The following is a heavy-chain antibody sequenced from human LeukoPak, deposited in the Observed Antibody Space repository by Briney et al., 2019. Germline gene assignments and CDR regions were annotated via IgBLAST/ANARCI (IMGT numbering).Heavy chain of an antibody. CDR3: ARERNYGLLNAFDI. V-gene: IGHV1-2*02. J-gene: IGHJ3*02. CDR1: GYTFTGYY. CDR2: INPNSGGT. D-gene: IGHD1-7*01. Sequence: ASVKVSCKASGYTFTGYYMHWVRQAPGQGLEWMGWINPNSGGTNYAQKFQGRVTMTRDTSISTAYMELSRLRSDDTAVYYCARERNYGLLNAFDIWGQGTMVTVSS.